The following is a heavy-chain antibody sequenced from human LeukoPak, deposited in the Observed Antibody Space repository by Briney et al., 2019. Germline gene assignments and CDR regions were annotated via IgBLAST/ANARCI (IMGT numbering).Heavy chain of an antibody. Sequence: PGRSLRLSCAPSGFTFSSYGMHWVRQAPGEGLEWVSDIWFVGSNIYYADSVKGRFTISRDNSKNTLYLQMNSLRGEDTAVYYCARGPGIAVYYLDYWARGTLVTVPS. CDR1: GFTFSSYG. CDR3: ARGPGIAVYYLDY. V-gene: IGHV3-33*01. J-gene: IGHJ4*02. D-gene: IGHD6-19*01. CDR2: IWFVGSNI.